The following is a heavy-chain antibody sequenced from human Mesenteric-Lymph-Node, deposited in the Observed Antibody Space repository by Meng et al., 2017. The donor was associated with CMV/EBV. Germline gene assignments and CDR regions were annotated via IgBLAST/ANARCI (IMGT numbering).Heavy chain of an antibody. CDR2: IRSKANSYAT. Sequence: WVRQASGKGLEWVGRIRSKANSYATAYAASVKGRFTISRDDSKNTAYLQMNSLKTEDTAVYYCTRPPVGYCSSTSCYGGVSYDAFDIWGQGTMVTVSS. CDR3: TRPPVGYCSSTSCYGGVSYDAFDI. J-gene: IGHJ3*02. V-gene: IGHV3-73*01. D-gene: IGHD2-2*01.